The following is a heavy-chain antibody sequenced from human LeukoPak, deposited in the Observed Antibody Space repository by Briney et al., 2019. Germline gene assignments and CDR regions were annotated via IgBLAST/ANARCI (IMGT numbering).Heavy chain of an antibody. Sequence: GRSLRLSCAASGFTFSNYGIHWVRQAPGKGLEWVAIISYDGTNKCYADSVKGRFTISRDNSKNTLYLQMNSLRAEDTAMYYCAKEEGVMAIAGSPSGYWGQGTLVTVSS. CDR3: AKEEGVMAIAGSPSGY. CDR1: GFTFSNYG. V-gene: IGHV3-30*18. CDR2: ISYDGTNK. J-gene: IGHJ4*02. D-gene: IGHD2-21*01.